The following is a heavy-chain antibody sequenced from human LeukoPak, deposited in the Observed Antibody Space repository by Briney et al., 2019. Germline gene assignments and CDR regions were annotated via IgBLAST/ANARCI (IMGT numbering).Heavy chain of an antibody. CDR3: ARDDQWLVPSFDY. CDR1: GFTFSSYS. Sequence: GGSLRLSCAASGFTFSSYSMNWVRQAPGKGLEWVSSISSSSSYIYYADSVKGRLTISRDNAKNSLYLQMNSLRAEDTAVYYCARDDQWLVPSFDYWGQGTLVTVSS. CDR2: ISSSSSYI. D-gene: IGHD6-19*01. J-gene: IGHJ4*02. V-gene: IGHV3-21*01.